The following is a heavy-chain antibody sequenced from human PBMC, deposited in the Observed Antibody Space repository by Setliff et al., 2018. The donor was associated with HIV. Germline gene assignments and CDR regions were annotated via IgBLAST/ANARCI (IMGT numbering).Heavy chain of an antibody. V-gene: IGHV4-34*01. J-gene: IGHJ2*01. D-gene: IGHD3-10*01. CDR2: INQSGNT. CDR3: AREGGQGYSGSGSFYHRNFDL. CDR1: GGSLSGYY. Sequence: PSETLSLTCAVYGGSLSGYYWSWVRQSPGRGLEWIGEINQSGNTYFNPSLKSRLIISVDTSKSQFSLKLTSVTAADTALYYCAREGGQGYSGSGSFYHRNFDLWGRGTLVTVSS.